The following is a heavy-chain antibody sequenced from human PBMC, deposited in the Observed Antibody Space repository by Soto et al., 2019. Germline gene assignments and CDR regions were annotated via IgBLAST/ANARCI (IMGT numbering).Heavy chain of an antibody. V-gene: IGHV3-23*01. CDR1: GFTFSSQA. Sequence: PGGSLRLSCAASGFTFSSQAMSWVRQAPGKGLEWVSVISAGGGGSYYADSVKGRFTISRDNSKNTLYLQRNSLRGEDTAVYYCAKEMGNYNILTDYYFRSQGSPGLYGMDVWGQGTTVTVSS. CDR3: AKEMGNYNILTDYYFRSQGSPGLYGMDV. J-gene: IGHJ6*02. CDR2: ISAGGGGS. D-gene: IGHD3-9*01.